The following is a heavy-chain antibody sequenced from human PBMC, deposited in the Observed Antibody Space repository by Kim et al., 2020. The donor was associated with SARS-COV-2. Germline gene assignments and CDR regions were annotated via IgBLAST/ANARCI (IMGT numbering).Heavy chain of an antibody. Sequence: SETLSLTCTVSGDSINPYYWSWIRQPPGKGLEWIGYVHYKGITNYNPSLESRVTISMDTSKNEFSLKLNSVTAADTAIYYCARGERRGTRGKYRTGKFDYWRQGSLVAVST. J-gene: IGHJ4*02. V-gene: IGHV4-59*13. CDR2: VHYKGIT. CDR3: ARGERRGTRGKYRTGKFDY. CDR1: GDSINPYY. D-gene: IGHD6-6*01.